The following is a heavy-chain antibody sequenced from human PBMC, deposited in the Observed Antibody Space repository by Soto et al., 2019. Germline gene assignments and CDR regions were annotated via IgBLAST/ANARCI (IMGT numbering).Heavy chain of an antibody. Sequence: QVRLQESGPGLVKPSQTRSLTCNVAGGSIISGRYYWSWILQHPGTRLESIGYIYYSGGTYYNPSLKSRVTISLDTSTNKFFLTLTSVTSADTAVYYCARVGIQIWSQFDHWGQGSLVPVSS. D-gene: IGHD6-13*01. CDR3: ARVGIQIWSQFDH. V-gene: IGHV4-31*03. CDR2: IYYSGGT. J-gene: IGHJ4*02. CDR1: GGSIISGRYY.